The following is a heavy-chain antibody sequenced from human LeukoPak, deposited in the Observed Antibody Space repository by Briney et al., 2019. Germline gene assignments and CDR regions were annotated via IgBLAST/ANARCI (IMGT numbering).Heavy chain of an antibody. D-gene: IGHD3-22*01. CDR2: IQSDGSST. J-gene: IGHJ4*02. Sequence: GGSLRLSCAASGFTFSNYWMHWVRQGPGKGLVWVSRIQSDGSSTDYADSVKGRFTISRDNAKNTLYLQMNSPRAEDTAVYYCARGYYYDSSVDNLLWDFWGQGTLVTVSS. V-gene: IGHV3-74*01. CDR3: ARGYYYDSSVDNLLWDF. CDR1: GFTFSNYW.